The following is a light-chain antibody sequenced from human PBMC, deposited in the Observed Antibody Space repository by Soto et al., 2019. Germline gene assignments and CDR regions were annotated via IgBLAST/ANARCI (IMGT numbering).Light chain of an antibody. CDR1: QSVSSSQ. CDR2: GAS. CDR3: QQYAGSPPWT. V-gene: IGKV3-20*01. J-gene: IGKJ1*01. Sequence: EIVLTXSXXXXXXSXXXXAXLSCRSIQSVSSSQLAWYQQKPGQAPRLLIFGASSRAAGIPDRFSGSGSGTDFTLTISRLEPEDFAVYYCQQYAGSPPWTFGQGTKVDIK.